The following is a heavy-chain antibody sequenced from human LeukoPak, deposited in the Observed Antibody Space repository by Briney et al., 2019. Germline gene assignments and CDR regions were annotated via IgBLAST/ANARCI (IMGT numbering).Heavy chain of an antibody. D-gene: IGHD3-22*01. CDR3: AKVPYDSSGYYYFDY. CDR2: ISGSGGST. V-gene: IGHV3-23*01. J-gene: IGHJ4*02. CDR1: GFTFSSYE. Sequence: GGSLRLSCAASGFTFSSYEMNWVRQAPGKGLEWVSAISGSGGSTYYADSVKGRFTISRDNSKNTLYLQMNSLRAEDTAVYYCAKVPYDSSGYYYFDYWGQGTLVTVSS.